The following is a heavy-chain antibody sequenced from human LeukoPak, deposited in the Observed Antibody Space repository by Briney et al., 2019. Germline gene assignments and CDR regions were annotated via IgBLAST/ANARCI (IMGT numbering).Heavy chain of an antibody. D-gene: IGHD3-10*01. V-gene: IGHV4-59*01. CDR3: ARGGNGSGSYSLDAFDI. CDR1: GGSISSYY. Sequence: SETLSLTCTVSGGSISSYYRSWIRQPPGKGLEWIGYIYYSGSTNYNPSLKSRVTISVDTSKNQFSLKLSSVTAADTAVYYCARGGNGSGSYSLDAFDIWGQGTMVTVSS. CDR2: IYYSGST. J-gene: IGHJ3*02.